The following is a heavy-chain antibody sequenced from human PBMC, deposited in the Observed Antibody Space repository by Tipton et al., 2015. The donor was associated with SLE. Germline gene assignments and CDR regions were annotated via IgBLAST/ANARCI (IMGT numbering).Heavy chain of an antibody. CDR3: AKSVAVRPKFDN. Sequence: GEALSDSYWSWIRQPPGERLEWLGYISHNGGTAYNPSLSSRVTISIDTSKKQFSLRLRSATAADTAVYYCAKSVAVRPKFDNWGQGALVTVSS. CDR1: GEALSDSY. J-gene: IGHJ4*02. D-gene: IGHD6-19*01. CDR2: ISHNGGT. V-gene: IGHV4-4*09.